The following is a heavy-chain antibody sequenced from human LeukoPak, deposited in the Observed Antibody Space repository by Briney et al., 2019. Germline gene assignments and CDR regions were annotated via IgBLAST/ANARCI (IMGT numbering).Heavy chain of an antibody. V-gene: IGHV4-39*01. J-gene: IGHJ4*02. D-gene: IGHD1-26*01. Sequence: SPSETLSLTCFVSGGSITSNDYFWAWIRQPPGKGLEWIGYISYSGGTYYNPSLKSRVTISIDTSKTQFSLRLTSVTAADTSVYYCARISYMSFDSWGQGTLVTVSS. CDR2: ISYSGGT. CDR3: ARISYMSFDS. CDR1: GGSITSNDYF.